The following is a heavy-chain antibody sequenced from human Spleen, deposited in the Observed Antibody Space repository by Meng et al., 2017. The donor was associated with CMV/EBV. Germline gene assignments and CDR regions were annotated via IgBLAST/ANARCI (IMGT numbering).Heavy chain of an antibody. V-gene: IGHV3-21*01. CDR2: ISSSSSYI. D-gene: IGHD3-3*01. CDR3: ARDRDDFWSALSGDAFDI. CDR1: GFTFSSYS. J-gene: IGHJ3*02. Sequence: GESLKISCAASGFTFSSYSMNWVRQAPGKGLEWVSSISSSSSYIYYADSVKGRFTISRDNAKNSLYLQMNSLRAEDTAVYYCARDRDDFWSALSGDAFDIWGQGTMVTVSS.